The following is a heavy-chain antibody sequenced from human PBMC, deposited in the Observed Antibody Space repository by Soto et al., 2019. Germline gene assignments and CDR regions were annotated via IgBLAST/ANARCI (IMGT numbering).Heavy chain of an antibody. CDR2: ISGSGGST. V-gene: IGHV3-23*01. J-gene: IGHJ6*02. CDR3: ATVELGYCSGGSCYWGYYYYYYGMDV. CDR1: GFTFSSYA. D-gene: IGHD2-15*01. Sequence: PGGSLRLSCAASGFTFSSYAMSWVRQAPGKGLEWVSAISGSGGSTYYADSVKGRFTISRDNSKNTLYLQMNSLRAEDTAVYYCATVELGYCSGGSCYWGYYYYYYGMDVWGQGTTVTVSS.